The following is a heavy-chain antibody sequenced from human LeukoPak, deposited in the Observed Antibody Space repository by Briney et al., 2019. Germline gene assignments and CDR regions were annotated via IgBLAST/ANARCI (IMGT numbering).Heavy chain of an antibody. Sequence: GRSLRLSCAASGFTFSSYAMHWVRQAPGKGLEWVAVISYDGSNKYYADSVKGRFTISRDNSKNTLYLQMNSLRAEDTAVYYCASEYSSSQANRFDPWGQGTLVTVSS. CDR1: GFTFSSYA. D-gene: IGHD6-13*01. CDR3: ASEYSSSQANRFDP. CDR2: ISYDGSNK. J-gene: IGHJ5*02. V-gene: IGHV3-30*01.